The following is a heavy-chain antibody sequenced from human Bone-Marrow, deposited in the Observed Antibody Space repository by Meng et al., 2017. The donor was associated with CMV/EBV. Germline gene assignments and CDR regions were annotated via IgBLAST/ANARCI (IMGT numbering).Heavy chain of an antibody. V-gene: IGHV5-51*01. CDR3: ARYRVDSTMVPCSFDS. D-gene: IGHD5-18*01. J-gene: IGHJ4*02. CDR1: GYSFTDFW. Sequence: GGSLRFSCQASGYSFTDFWIGWVRQMPGKALEWMVIIYPGDSDTRYSPSFQGQVTISVDKSISTAFLQWSSLMASDSAMYYCARYRVDSTMVPCSFDSWGQGTLVTVSS. CDR2: IYPGDSDT.